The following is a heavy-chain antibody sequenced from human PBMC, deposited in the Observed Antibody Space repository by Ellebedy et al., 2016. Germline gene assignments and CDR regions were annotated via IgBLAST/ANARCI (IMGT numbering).Heavy chain of an antibody. D-gene: IGHD1-7*01. Sequence: GESLKISXAASGFTFSSYAMSWVRQAPGKGLEWVSAISGSGGSTYYADSVKGRFTISRDNSKNTLYLQMNSLRAEDTAVYYCAKRQLELLYYMDVWGKGTTVTVSS. CDR2: ISGSGGST. CDR1: GFTFSSYA. V-gene: IGHV3-23*01. J-gene: IGHJ6*03. CDR3: AKRQLELLYYMDV.